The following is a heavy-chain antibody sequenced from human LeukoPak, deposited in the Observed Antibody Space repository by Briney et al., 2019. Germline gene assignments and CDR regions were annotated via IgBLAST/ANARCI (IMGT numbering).Heavy chain of an antibody. D-gene: IGHD5-18*01. CDR3: ARGQKYRSGYTVTELGSGYFDY. CDR2: FYHGGST. CDR1: GYSISTGYY. V-gene: IGHV4-38-2*02. Sequence: KPSETLSLTCTVSGYSISTGYYWDWIRQPPGQGLEWIGTFYHGGSTYYNPSLKSRVTISVDTSKNQFSLRLSSVTAADTAVYYCARGQKYRSGYTVTELGSGYFDYWGQGPLVTVSS. J-gene: IGHJ4*02.